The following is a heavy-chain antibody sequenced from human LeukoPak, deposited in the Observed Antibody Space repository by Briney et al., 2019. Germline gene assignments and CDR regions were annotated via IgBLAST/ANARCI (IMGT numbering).Heavy chain of an antibody. CDR3: ARLVRRIAVDIDY. CDR2: IYHSGST. CDR1: GYSISSGYY. Sequence: KPSETLSLTCAVSGYSISSGYYWGWIRQPPGTGLEWIGSIYHSGSTYYNPSLKSRVTISVDTSKNQFSLKLSSVTAADTAVYYCARLVRRIAVDIDYWGQGTLVTVSS. D-gene: IGHD6-19*01. V-gene: IGHV4-38-2*01. J-gene: IGHJ4*02.